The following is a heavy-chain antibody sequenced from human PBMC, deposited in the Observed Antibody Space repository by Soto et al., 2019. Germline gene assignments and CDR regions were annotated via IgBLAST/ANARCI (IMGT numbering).Heavy chain of an antibody. D-gene: IGHD1-26*01. V-gene: IGHV1-2*02. CDR2: INHKSGGT. J-gene: IGHJ4*02. CDR3: ARAPRQLQSLRX. Sequence: ASVKVSCKASGYTFTGYYMHWVRQAPGQGLEWMGLINHKSGGTNYAQKFQGRVTMTRDTSISKAYMELSRLRSDDTAVYYCARAPRQLQSLRXWGQGTLVTVSX. CDR1: GYTFTGYY.